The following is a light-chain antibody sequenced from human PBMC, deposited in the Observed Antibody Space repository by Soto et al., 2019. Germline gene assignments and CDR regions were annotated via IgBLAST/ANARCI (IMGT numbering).Light chain of an antibody. V-gene: IGKV2-28*01. Sequence: DIVMTQSPLSLPVTPGEPASISCRSSQSLLHSNGYNCLDWDLQKPGQSPQLLIYLGSNRASGVPDRFSGSGSGTDFTLNNSRVEAEDVGVYYCMQALQTPRSFGGGTKVEIK. J-gene: IGKJ4*01. CDR1: QSLLHSNGYNC. CDR2: LGS. CDR3: MQALQTPRS.